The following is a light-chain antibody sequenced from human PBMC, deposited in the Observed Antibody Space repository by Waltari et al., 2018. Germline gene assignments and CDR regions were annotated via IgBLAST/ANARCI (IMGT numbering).Light chain of an antibody. Sequence: QSALTQPACESGPPGQSITLSCTGTSTDIGLYDSVSWYHQSPVKPPKLISYDVSNRPSGVSNRFSGSKSGNTPSLTISGLQAEDEADYYCSSYSRSSTLVVFGGGAKLTV. CDR2: DVS. CDR3: SSYSRSSTLVV. J-gene: IGLJ3*02. CDR1: STDIGLYDS. V-gene: IGLV2-14*01.